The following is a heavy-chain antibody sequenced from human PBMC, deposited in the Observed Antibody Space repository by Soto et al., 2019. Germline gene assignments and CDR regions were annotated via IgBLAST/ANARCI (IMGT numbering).Heavy chain of an antibody. CDR3: ARGAGRGGYNLIGD. J-gene: IGHJ4*02. CDR2: INPNSGGT. V-gene: IGHV1-2*02. CDR1: GYTFTGYY. Sequence: QVQLVQSGAEVKKHGASVKVSCKASGYTFTGYYMHWVRQAPGQGLEWMGWINPNSGGTNSAQKFQGRVTMTRDTSISTAYMELSRLRSDATAVYSCARGAGRGGYNLIGDWGQGTLVTVSS. D-gene: IGHD5-12*01.